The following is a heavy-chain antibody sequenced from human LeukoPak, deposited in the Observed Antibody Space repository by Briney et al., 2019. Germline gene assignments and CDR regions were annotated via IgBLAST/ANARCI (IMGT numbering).Heavy chain of an antibody. J-gene: IGHJ2*01. CDR2: INQDGSEM. V-gene: IGHV3-7*01. CDR1: GFTFSNYW. Sequence: GGSLRLSCAASGFTFSNYWMSWVRQAPGKGLEWLANINQDGSEMYYVDSVKGRCTISRDNGKNSLYLQINSLRADDTAVYYCVRDKGRMIVVRTTPWYFSLWGRGTLVTVSS. D-gene: IGHD3-22*01. CDR3: VRDKGRMIVVRTTPWYFSL.